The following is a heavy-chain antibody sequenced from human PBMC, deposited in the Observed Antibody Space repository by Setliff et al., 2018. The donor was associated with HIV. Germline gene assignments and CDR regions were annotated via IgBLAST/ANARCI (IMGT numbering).Heavy chain of an antibody. CDR3: ARDKTAVPRDVDAFDI. J-gene: IGHJ3*02. CDR2: IYTSGNT. Sequence: SETLSLTCSVSGGSFSSDSYYWGWIRQFPGKGLEWIGRIYTSGNTNYNPSLKSLKSRVTMSVGTSKNQFSLKLSSVTAADTAVYYCARDKTAVPRDVDAFDIWGQGTMVTVSS. V-gene: IGHV4-61*01. CDR1: GGSFSSDSYY. D-gene: IGHD6-13*01.